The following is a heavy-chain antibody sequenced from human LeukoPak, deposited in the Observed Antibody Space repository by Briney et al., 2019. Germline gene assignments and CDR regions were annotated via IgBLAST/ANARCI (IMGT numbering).Heavy chain of an antibody. CDR3: ARAPCSSTNCSP. CDR1: GGTFSSYA. J-gene: IGHJ4*02. V-gene: IGHV1-69*04. CDR2: ITPILGIA. D-gene: IGHD2-2*01. Sequence: SVKVSCKASGGTFSSYAISWVRQAPGQGLEWMGRITPILGIANYAQKFQGRVTITADKSTSTAYMELSSLRSEDTAVYYCARAPCSSTNCSPWGQGTLVTVSS.